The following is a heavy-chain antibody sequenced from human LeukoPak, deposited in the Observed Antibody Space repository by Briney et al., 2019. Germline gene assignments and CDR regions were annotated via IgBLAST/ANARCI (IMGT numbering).Heavy chain of an antibody. J-gene: IGHJ6*02. CDR2: INPNSGGT. D-gene: IGHD3-22*01. V-gene: IGHV1-2*02. Sequence: GASVKVSCKASGYTFTGYYKHWVRQAPGQGLEWMGWINPNSGGTNYAQKFQGRVTMTRDTSISTAYMELSRLRSDDTAVYYCARGRLSYYDSSGDYYYYYGMDVWGQGTTVTVSS. CDR3: ARGRLSYYDSSGDYYYYYGMDV. CDR1: GYTFTGYY.